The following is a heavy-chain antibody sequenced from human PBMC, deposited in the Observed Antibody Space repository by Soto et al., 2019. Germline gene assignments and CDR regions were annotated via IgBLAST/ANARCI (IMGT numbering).Heavy chain of an antibody. J-gene: IGHJ5*02. CDR1: GFTFSSYS. V-gene: IGHV3-21*01. CDR2: ISSSSSYI. D-gene: IGHD6-13*01. CDR3: ARRGGIAAAGTNWFDP. Sequence: EVQLVESGGGLVKPGGSLRLSCAASGFTFSSYSMNWVRQAPGKGLEWVSSISSSSSYIYYADSVKGRFTISRDNAKNSLYLQVNSLRAEDTAVYYCARRGGIAAAGTNWFDPWGQGTLVTVSS.